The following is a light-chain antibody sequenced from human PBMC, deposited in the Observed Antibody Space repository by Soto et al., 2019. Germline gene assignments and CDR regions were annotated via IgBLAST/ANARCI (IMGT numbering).Light chain of an antibody. CDR3: QQSYSAPFT. J-gene: IGKJ3*01. CDR2: GAS. V-gene: IGKV1-39*01. CDR1: QSISNY. Sequence: DIPMTQSPSSLSASVGDRVTITCRASQSISNYLNWYQQKPGKAPRLLIYGASNLQTGVPARFSGSASGTDFTLTISSLQPEDFAVYYCQQSYSAPFTFGPGTKVVIK.